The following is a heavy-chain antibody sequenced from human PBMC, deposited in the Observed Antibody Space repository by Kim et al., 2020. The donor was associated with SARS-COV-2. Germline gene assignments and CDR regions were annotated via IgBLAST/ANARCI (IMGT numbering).Heavy chain of an antibody. CDR1: GFTFSSYA. J-gene: IGHJ4*02. Sequence: GGSLRLSCAASGFTFSSYAMSWVRQAPGKGLEWVSAISGSGGSTYYADSVKGRFTISRDNSKNTLYLQMNSLRAEDTAVYYCAKDPNDPYYYDSSGYHAYFDYWGQGTLVTVSS. D-gene: IGHD3-22*01. V-gene: IGHV3-23*01. CDR3: AKDPNDPYYYDSSGYHAYFDY. CDR2: ISGSGGST.